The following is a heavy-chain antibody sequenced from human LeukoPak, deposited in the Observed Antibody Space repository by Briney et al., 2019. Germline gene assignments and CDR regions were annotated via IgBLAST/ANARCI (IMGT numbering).Heavy chain of an antibody. CDR2: ISSSGSTI. CDR3: ARETYYYGSGSYSHAFDI. CDR1: GFTFSSYE. J-gene: IGHJ3*02. D-gene: IGHD3-10*01. V-gene: IGHV3-48*03. Sequence: PGGSLRLSCAASGFTFSSYEMNWVRQAPGKGLEWVSYISSSGSTIYYADSVKGRFTISRDNAKNSLYLQMNSLRAEDTAVYYCARETYYYGSGSYSHAFDIWGQGTMVTVSS.